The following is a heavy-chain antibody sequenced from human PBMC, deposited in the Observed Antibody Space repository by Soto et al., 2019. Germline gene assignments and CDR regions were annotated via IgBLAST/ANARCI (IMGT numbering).Heavy chain of an antibody. D-gene: IGHD3-10*01. CDR2: ISYDGSNK. Sequence: PGGSLILSCAASGFTFIGYGMHWVRQAPGKGLEWVAVISYDGSNKYYADSVKGRFTISRDNSKNTLYLQMNSLRAEDTAVYYCAKDRRRSYDYGSGSYHNFDDWGQGTLVTVSS. CDR3: AKDRRRSYDYGSGSYHNFDD. CDR1: GFTFIGYG. V-gene: IGHV3-30*18. J-gene: IGHJ4*02.